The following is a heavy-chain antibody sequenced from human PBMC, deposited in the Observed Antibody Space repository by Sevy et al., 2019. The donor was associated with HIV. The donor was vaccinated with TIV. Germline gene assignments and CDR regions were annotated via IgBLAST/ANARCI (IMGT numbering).Heavy chain of an antibody. CDR3: ARGDGAFDI. J-gene: IGHJ3*02. CDR2: IYYSGST. CDR1: GGSISSGDYY. D-gene: IGHD3-16*01. Sequence: SETLSLTCTVSGGSISSGDYYWSWIRQPPGKGLEWIGYIYYSGSTYYNPSLKSRVTISVDTSKNQFSLKLSSVTAAETAVYLCARGDGAFDIWGQGKMVTVS. V-gene: IGHV4-30-4*01.